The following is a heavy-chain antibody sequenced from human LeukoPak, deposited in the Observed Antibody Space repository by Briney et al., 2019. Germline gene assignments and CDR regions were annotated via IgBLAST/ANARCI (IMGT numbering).Heavy chain of an antibody. CDR3: ARERGAPLRPPDY. Sequence: PGGSLRLSCAASGFTFSSYSMNWVRQAPGKGLEWVSSISSSSSYIYYADSVKGRFTISRDNAKNSLYLQMNSLRAEDTAVYYCARERGAPLRPPDYWGQGTLVTVSS. V-gene: IGHV3-21*01. D-gene: IGHD4-17*01. CDR2: ISSSSSYI. J-gene: IGHJ4*02. CDR1: GFTFSSYS.